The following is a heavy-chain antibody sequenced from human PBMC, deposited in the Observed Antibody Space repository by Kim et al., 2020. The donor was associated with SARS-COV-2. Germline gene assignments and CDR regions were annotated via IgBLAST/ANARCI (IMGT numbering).Heavy chain of an antibody. V-gene: IGHV3-21*01. D-gene: IGHD2-2*01. J-gene: IGHJ6*02. Sequence: GGSLRLSCAASGFTFSSYSMNWVRQAPGKGLEWVSSISSSSSYIYYADSVKGRFTISRDNAKNSLYLQMNSLRAEDTAVYYCASSKGRDIVVVPAATHNYYYYGMDVWGQGTTVTVSS. CDR3: ASSKGRDIVVVPAATHNYYYYGMDV. CDR2: ISSSSSYI. CDR1: GFTFSSYS.